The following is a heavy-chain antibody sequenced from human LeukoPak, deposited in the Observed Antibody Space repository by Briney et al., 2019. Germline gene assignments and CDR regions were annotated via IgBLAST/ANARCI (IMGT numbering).Heavy chain of an antibody. CDR2: IYTSGST. J-gene: IGHJ5*02. D-gene: IGHD6-13*01. V-gene: IGHV4-4*07. CDR3: ARLIAAAGTGWFDP. CDR1: GGPISSYY. Sequence: SETLSLTCTVSGGPISSYYWSWIRQPAGKGLEWIGRIYTSGSTNYNPSLKSRVTMSVDTSKNQFSLKLSSVTAADTAVYYCARLIAAAGTGWFDPWGQGTLVTVSS.